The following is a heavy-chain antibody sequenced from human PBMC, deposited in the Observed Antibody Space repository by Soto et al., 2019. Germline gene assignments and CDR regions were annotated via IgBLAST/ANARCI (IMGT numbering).Heavy chain of an antibody. D-gene: IGHD6-19*01. V-gene: IGHV3-21*01. J-gene: IGHJ4*02. CDR2: ISSSSSYI. CDR1: GFTFSSYS. Sequence: EVQLVESGGGLVKPGGSLRLSCAASGFTFSSYSMNWVRQAPGKGLEWVSSISSSSSYIYYADSVKGRFTISRDNAQNSLYLQMNSLRAEDTAGYYCAREGIAVAGYYFDYWGQGTLVTVSS. CDR3: AREGIAVAGYYFDY.